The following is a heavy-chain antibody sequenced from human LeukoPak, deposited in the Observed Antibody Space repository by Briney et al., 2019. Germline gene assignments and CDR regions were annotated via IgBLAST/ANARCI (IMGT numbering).Heavy chain of an antibody. Sequence: SETLSLTCTISGGSVSDYYWSWIRQSPGKGLEWIGYIYHTGSTSYSPSLKSRVTISADTSQNQFSLTLSSVTAADTAVYYCASRKLGSDYWGQGTLVTVSS. CDR3: ASRKLGSDY. CDR1: GGSVSDYY. V-gene: IGHV4-59*02. D-gene: IGHD7-27*01. J-gene: IGHJ4*02. CDR2: IYHTGST.